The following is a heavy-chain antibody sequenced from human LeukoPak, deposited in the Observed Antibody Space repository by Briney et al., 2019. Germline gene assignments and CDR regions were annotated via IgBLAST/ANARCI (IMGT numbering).Heavy chain of an antibody. CDR1: GITFSIYA. D-gene: IGHD6-13*01. Sequence: PGGSLRLSCAASGITFSIYAMHWVRQAPGKGLEYVSAISGNGVSTNYANSVKGRFTMSRDNSKNTLFLQMDSLRAEDTAVYYCARDRVGSSWSEFDSWGQGTLVTVSS. CDR3: ARDRVGSSWSEFDS. J-gene: IGHJ4*02. V-gene: IGHV3-64*01. CDR2: ISGNGVST.